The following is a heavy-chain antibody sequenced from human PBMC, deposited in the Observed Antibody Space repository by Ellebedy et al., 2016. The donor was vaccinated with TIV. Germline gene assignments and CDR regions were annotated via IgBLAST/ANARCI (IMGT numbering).Heavy chain of an antibody. J-gene: IGHJ4*02. CDR2: ISYDGSNK. V-gene: IGHV3-30-3*01. CDR1: GFIFSSYA. CDR3: ARDRVHYAHFDY. Sequence: GGSLRLXXAASGFIFSSYAMHWVRQAPGKGLEWVAVISYDGSNKYYADSVKGRFTISRDKSKNTLYLQMNSLRAEDTAVYYCARDRVHYAHFDYWGQGTLVTVSS. D-gene: IGHD4-17*01.